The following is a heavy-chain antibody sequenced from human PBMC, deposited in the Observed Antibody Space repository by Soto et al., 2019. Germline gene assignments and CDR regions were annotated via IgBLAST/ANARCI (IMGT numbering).Heavy chain of an antibody. V-gene: IGHV1-69*06. CDR1: GGTFSSYA. J-gene: IGHJ5*02. D-gene: IGHD2-2*01. CDR3: ARDSKYCSSTSCYSFDP. Sequence: QVQLVQSGAEVKKPGSSVKVSCKASGGTFSSYAISWVRQAPGQGLERMGGIIPIFGTANYAQKFQGRVTITADKSTSTAYMELSSLRSEDTAVYYCARDSKYCSSTSCYSFDPWGQGTLVTVSS. CDR2: IIPIFGTA.